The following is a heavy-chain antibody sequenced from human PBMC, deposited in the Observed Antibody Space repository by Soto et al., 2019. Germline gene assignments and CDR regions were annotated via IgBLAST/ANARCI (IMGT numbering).Heavy chain of an antibody. J-gene: IGHJ4*02. CDR2: TNSDGRTT. CDR3: ATAEVDY. V-gene: IGHV3-74*01. Sequence: GGSLRLSCAASGFNFGNNWMHWVRQAPGKGLEWVSRTNSDGRTTNYADSVKGRFTVSRDNAKNTLYLQMNSLRAEDTAVYYCATAEVDYWGPGTLVTVSS. CDR1: GFNFGNNW.